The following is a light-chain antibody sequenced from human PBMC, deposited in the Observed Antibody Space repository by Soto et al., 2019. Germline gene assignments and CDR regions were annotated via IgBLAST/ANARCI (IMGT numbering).Light chain of an antibody. CDR2: YDN. J-gene: IGLJ2*01. Sequence: SYELTQPPSVSVAPGKTARITCGGNNIGSKSVHWYQQKPGQAPVLVIYYDNDRPSGIPERFSGSNSGNTATLTISRVEAGDEADYYCQVWDSGSDHPHVVFGGGTKLTVL. CDR3: QVWDSGSDHPHVV. CDR1: NIGSKS. V-gene: IGLV3-21*04.